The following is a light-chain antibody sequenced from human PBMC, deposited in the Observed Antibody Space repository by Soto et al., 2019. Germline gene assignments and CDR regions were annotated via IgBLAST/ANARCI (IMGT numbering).Light chain of an antibody. V-gene: IGLV2-14*01. J-gene: IGLJ1*01. CDR1: SSDVGGYNY. CDR2: DVS. Sequence: QSPLTQPDSVSGSPGQSITISCTGTSSDVGGYNYVSWYQQHPGKAPKLMIYDVSNRTSGVSNRFSGYKSGNTAALTISGLQAEDEADYYCSSYTSSSSLYVVGTGTKVTVL. CDR3: SSYTSSSSLYV.